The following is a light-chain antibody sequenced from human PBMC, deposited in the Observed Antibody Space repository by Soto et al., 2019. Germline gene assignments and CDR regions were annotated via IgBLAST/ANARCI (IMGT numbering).Light chain of an antibody. CDR3: PQRKYWVS. CDR2: NAS. V-gene: IGKV3-11*01. J-gene: IGKJ4*01. CDR1: QSVGTS. Sequence: EIVLTQSPVTLYLSPGEGASLSCRASQSVGTSLAWYQRKPGQDPRLLMYNASNRATGIPARFSGSGSGNDFTSSRLAPEDFGVHYWPQRKYWVSFGGGTNVDIK.